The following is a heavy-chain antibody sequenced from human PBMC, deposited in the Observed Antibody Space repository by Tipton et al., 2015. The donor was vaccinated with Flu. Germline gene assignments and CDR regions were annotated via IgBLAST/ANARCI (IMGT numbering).Heavy chain of an antibody. CDR3: ARSQVLPLERGLILPYGMDF. J-gene: IGHJ6*02. CDR1: GFTFSHYW. D-gene: IGHD3-10*01. CDR2: INQDGSDK. Sequence: SLRLSCATSGFTFSHYWMTWVRQAPGKGLEWVANINQDGSDKYYVASVEGRFTISRDNAKNSLFLQVNSLRSEDTAVYYCARSQVLPLERGLILPYGMDFWGQGTTVTVSS. V-gene: IGHV3-7*01.